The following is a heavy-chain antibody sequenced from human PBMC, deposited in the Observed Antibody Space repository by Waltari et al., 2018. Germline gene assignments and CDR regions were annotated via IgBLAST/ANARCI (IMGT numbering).Heavy chain of an antibody. D-gene: IGHD6-13*01. CDR3: ARVIAAAGGSFDY. V-gene: IGHV4-38-2*01. Sequence: QVQLQESGPGLVKPSETLSLTCAVSGYSISSGYYWGWIRQPPGKGLEWIGSIYHSGSTYYNPSLKSRVTISVDTSKNQFSLKLSSVTAADTAVYYCARVIAAAGGSFDYWGQGTLVTVSS. J-gene: IGHJ4*02. CDR2: IYHSGST. CDR1: GYSISSGYY.